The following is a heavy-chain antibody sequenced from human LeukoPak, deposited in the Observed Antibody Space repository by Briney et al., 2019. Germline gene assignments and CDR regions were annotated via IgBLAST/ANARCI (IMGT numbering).Heavy chain of an antibody. CDR1: EFIFSSYV. V-gene: IGHV3-30*02. CDR3: AKDRDWASSVGTDFEY. D-gene: IGHD3-9*01. CDR2: IRYDGTNK. Sequence: PGGSPRLSCAAFEFIFSSYVMSWVRQAPGKGLEWVAFIRYDGTNKYHADSVKGRFTISRDNSKNTLLLQMSSLRAEDTAVYYCAKDRDWASSVGTDFEYWGQGTLVTVSS. J-gene: IGHJ4*02.